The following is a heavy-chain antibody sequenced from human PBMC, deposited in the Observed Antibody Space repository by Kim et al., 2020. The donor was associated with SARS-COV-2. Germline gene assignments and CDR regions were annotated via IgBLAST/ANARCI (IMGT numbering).Heavy chain of an antibody. D-gene: IGHD2-2*01. Sequence: SETLSLTCTVSGGSTSSGSYYWSWIRQPAGKGLEWIGRIYTSGSTNYNPSLKSRVTISVDTSKNQFSLKLSSVTAADTAVYYCAREGGPGLYCSSTSCHSPWYFDLWGRGTLVTVSS. CDR3: AREGGPGLYCSSTSCHSPWYFDL. J-gene: IGHJ2*01. CDR2: IYTSGST. CDR1: GGSTSSGSYY. V-gene: IGHV4-61*02.